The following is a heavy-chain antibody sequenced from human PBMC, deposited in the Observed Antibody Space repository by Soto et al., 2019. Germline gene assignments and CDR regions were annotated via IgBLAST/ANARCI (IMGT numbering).Heavy chain of an antibody. CDR3: ARDDCGGSRCSYYYGLDV. CDR2: IFYTGSI. Sequence: QVQLQESGPGLVTPSQTLSLTCTVSGGSISSADSYWSWIRQPPGKGLEWIGYIFYTGSIFYNPSLDSRLTISVDTSKNQFSLKLSSVTAADTAVYYCARDDCGGSRCSYYYGLDVWGQGTTVTVSS. J-gene: IGHJ6*02. V-gene: IGHV4-30-4*01. D-gene: IGHD2-15*01. CDR1: GGSISSADSY.